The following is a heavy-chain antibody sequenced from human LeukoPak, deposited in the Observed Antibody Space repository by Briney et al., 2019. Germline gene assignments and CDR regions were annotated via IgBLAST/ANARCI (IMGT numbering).Heavy chain of an antibody. J-gene: IGHJ4*02. V-gene: IGHV3-23*01. D-gene: IGHD5-18*01. CDR2: ISGSGGST. CDR3: AKDGDVDTGMGYYFVY. Sequence: GGSLRLPCAASGFTLSSYAMSWVRPAPGKGLEWVSAISGSGGSTYYADSVMGRFTISRDNSKNTLYLQVNSLGAEDRAVYYCAKDGDVDTGMGYYFVYWGQGTLVTVSS. CDR1: GFTLSSYA.